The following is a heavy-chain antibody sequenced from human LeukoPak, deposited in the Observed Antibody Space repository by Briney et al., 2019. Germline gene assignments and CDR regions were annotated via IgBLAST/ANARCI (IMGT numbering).Heavy chain of an antibody. J-gene: IGHJ4*02. CDR3: ARGVLNMTTVVTPDY. CDR2: ISAYNGNT. CDR1: GYTFTSYG. V-gene: IGHV1-18*01. Sequence: ASVKVSCKASGYTFTSYGISWVRQAPGQRLEWMGWISAYNGNTNYAKKLQGRVTMTTDTSTSTAYMELRSLRSDDTAVYYCARGVLNMTTVVTPDYWGQGTLVTVSS. D-gene: IGHD4-23*01.